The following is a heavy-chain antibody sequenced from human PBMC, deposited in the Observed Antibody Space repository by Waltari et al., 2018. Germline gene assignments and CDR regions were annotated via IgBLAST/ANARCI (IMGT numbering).Heavy chain of an antibody. CDR1: GYTFTHYS. V-gene: IGHV1-69-2*01. Sequence: EVQLVQSGAEVKKPGATVKISCKASGYTFTHYSMHWVQKAPGKGLEWVGRIDPEDGETVYAEKFQGRVTITADTSTDTSYLELSSLRSDDTAVYYCAPLPGGSGQTFDYWGQGTLLTVSS. CDR3: APLPGGSGQTFDY. J-gene: IGHJ4*02. D-gene: IGHD3-10*01. CDR2: IDPEDGET.